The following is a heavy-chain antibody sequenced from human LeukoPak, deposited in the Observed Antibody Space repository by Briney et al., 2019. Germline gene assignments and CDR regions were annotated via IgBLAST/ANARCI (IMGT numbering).Heavy chain of an antibody. CDR2: INHSGST. Sequence: SETLSLTCAVYGGSFSGYYWSWIRQPPGKGLEGIGEINHSGSTNYNPSLKSRVTISVDTSKNQFSLKLSSVTAADTAVYYCARGVPLNYYDSSATGLNYYGMDVWGQGTTVTVSS. D-gene: IGHD3-22*01. CDR3: ARGVPLNYYDSSATGLNYYGMDV. V-gene: IGHV4-34*01. J-gene: IGHJ6*02. CDR1: GGSFSGYY.